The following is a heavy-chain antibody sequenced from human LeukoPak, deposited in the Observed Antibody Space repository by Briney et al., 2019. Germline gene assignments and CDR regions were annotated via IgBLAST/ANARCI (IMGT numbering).Heavy chain of an antibody. V-gene: IGHV3-33*01. D-gene: IGHD1/OR15-1a*01. Sequence: PGGSLRRSCAASGFTFSSYAMHWVRQAPGKGLEWVAIIWSDGTNKYYADSVKGRFTISRDNSKSTLYLQMNSLRAEDTAVYYCARGSLTTPDYWGQGTLVTVSS. CDR3: ARGSLTTPDY. CDR2: IWSDGTNK. J-gene: IGHJ4*02. CDR1: GFTFSSYA.